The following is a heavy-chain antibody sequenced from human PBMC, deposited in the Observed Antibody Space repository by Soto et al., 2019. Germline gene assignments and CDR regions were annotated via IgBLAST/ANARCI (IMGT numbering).Heavy chain of an antibody. D-gene: IGHD3-22*01. Sequence: PSETLSLTCPVSGGSTSGHYWSWIRQPPGKGLEWIGYIYSSGSPHHNPSLKSRVIISEDRSKNQIYLKLNSVTAADTAVYYCAREYYYDSSGIGFDPWGPGTLVTVSS. V-gene: IGHV4-59*11. CDR3: AREYYYDSSGIGFDP. CDR1: GGSTSGHY. CDR2: IYSSGSP. J-gene: IGHJ5*02.